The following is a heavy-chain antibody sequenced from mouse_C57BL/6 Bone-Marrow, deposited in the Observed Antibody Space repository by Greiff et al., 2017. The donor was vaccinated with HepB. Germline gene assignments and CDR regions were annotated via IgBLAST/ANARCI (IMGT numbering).Heavy chain of an antibody. Sequence: EVKLVESGGGLVQPGGSLSLSCAASGFTFTDYYMSWVRQPPGKALEWLGFIRNKANGYTTEYSASVKGRFTISRDNSQSILYLQMNALRAEDSATYYSARFGLGRGYAMDYWGQGTSVTVSS. V-gene: IGHV7-3*01. CDR1: GFTFTDYY. CDR3: ARFGLGRGYAMDY. CDR2: IRNKANGYTT. D-gene: IGHD4-1*01. J-gene: IGHJ4*01.